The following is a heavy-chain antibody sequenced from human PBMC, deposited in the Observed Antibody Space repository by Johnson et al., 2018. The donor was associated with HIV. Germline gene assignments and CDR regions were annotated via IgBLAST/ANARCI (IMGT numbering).Heavy chain of an antibody. V-gene: IGHV3-30*04. CDR3: AKGDGYNYAFDI. Sequence: QVQLVESGGGVVQPGRSLRLSCAASGFTFSSYPMHWVRQAPGKGLEWVAIISYDGGSKYYADSVKGRFTVSRDNSKNTLYLQMNSLRAEDTAVYYCAKGDGYNYAFDIWGQGTMVTVSS. J-gene: IGHJ3*02. CDR1: GFTFSSYP. D-gene: IGHD5-24*01. CDR2: ISYDGGSK.